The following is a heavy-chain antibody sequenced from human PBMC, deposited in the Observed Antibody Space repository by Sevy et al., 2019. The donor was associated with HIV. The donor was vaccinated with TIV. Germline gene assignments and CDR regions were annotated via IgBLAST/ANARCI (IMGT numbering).Heavy chain of an antibody. Sequence: ASVKVSCKDSGGTFNNYAISWVRQAPGQGLEWMGGIISIFGTTNYAQKFQCRVTITADESTKTAYMELSSLRSEDTAMYYCAKTRRVGLGNWLDPWGQGTLVTVSS. D-gene: IGHD3-16*01. CDR3: AKTRRVGLGNWLDP. J-gene: IGHJ5*02. CDR1: GGTFNNYA. CDR2: IISIFGTT. V-gene: IGHV1-69*13.